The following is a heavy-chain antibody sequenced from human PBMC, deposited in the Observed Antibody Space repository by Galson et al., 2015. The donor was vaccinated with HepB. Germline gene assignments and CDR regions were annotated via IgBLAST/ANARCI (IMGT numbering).Heavy chain of an antibody. CDR3: ATYLGSTGFDF. CDR1: GYNLIELS. D-gene: IGHD3-9*01. CDR2: LVPENGDT. Sequence: SVKVSCKVSGYNLIELSIHWVRQAPGKGLEWMGNLVPENGDTLLAQKFEGRVRMTVDTSSDTTYMELSSLRSEDTGVYFCATYLGSTGFDFWGQGTMVTVSS. J-gene: IGHJ3*01. V-gene: IGHV1-24*01.